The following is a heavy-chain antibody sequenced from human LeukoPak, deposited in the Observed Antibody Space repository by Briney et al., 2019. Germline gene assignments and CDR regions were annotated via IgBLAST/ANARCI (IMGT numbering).Heavy chain of an antibody. V-gene: IGHV4-59*01. J-gene: IGHJ3*02. CDR2: IYYSGST. Sequence: SETLSLTCTVSGGSISSYYWSWIRQPPGKGLEGIGYIYYSGSTNYNPSLKSRGTISVDTSKNQVSLKLSSVTAADTAVYYCARTGGGAFDIWGQGTMVTVSS. D-gene: IGHD2-15*01. CDR1: GGSISSYY. CDR3: ARTGGGAFDI.